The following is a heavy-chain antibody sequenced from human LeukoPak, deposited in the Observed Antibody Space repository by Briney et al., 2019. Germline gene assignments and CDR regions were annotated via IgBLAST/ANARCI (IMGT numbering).Heavy chain of an antibody. J-gene: IGHJ4*02. Sequence: PGGSLRLSCAASGFTFSTYGMHWVRQAPGKGLEWVAVIWYDGSNKYYADSVKGRFTISRDNSKNTLYLQMNSLRAEDKAVYYCARDSPSYGSGSYLDYWGQGTLVTVSS. CDR3: ARDSPSYGSGSYLDY. CDR1: GFTFSTYG. D-gene: IGHD3-10*01. CDR2: IWYDGSNK. V-gene: IGHV3-33*01.